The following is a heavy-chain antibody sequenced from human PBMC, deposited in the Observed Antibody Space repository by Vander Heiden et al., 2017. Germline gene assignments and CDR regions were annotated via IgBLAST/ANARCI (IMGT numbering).Heavy chain of an antibody. V-gene: IGHV4-34*01. D-gene: IGHD2-2*02. CDR3: ARAGIVVVPAAIQGGWFDP. Sequence: QVQLQQWGAGLLKPSETLSLTCAVYGGSFSGYYGSGSRQPPGKGMEWIGEINHSGSTNYNPSLKSRVTISVDTSKNQFSLKLSSVTAADTAVYYCARAGIVVVPAAIQGGWFDPWGQGTLVTVSS. CDR2: INHSGST. J-gene: IGHJ5*02. CDR1: GGSFSGYY.